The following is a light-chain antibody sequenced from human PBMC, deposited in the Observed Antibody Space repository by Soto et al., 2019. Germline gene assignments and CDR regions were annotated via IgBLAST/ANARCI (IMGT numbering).Light chain of an antibody. J-gene: IGKJ2*01. CDR2: GAS. CDR3: QQYSIWPYT. Sequence: EIMMTQSPATLSVSPGERAPLSCRASQSVSSNLAWYQQKLGQAPRLLIYGASTRATGIPSRFSGSGSKTEFTLTLSSLQSEDFAVYYGQQYSIWPYTFGQGTKLEIK. V-gene: IGKV3-15*01. CDR1: QSVSSN.